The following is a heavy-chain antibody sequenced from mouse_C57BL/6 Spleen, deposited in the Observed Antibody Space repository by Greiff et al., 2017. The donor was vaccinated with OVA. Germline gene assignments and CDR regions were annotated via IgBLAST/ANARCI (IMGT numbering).Heavy chain of an antibody. V-gene: IGHV1-59*01. CDR1: GYTFTSYW. Sequence: VQLQQPGAELVRPGTSVKLSCKASGYTFTSYWMHWVKQRPGQGLEWIGVIDPSDSYTNYNQKFKGKATLTVDTSSSTAYMQLSSLTSEDSAVYYCARHYDYDGRFAYWGQGTLVTVSA. CDR2: IDPSDSYT. CDR3: ARHYDYDGRFAY. D-gene: IGHD2-4*01. J-gene: IGHJ3*01.